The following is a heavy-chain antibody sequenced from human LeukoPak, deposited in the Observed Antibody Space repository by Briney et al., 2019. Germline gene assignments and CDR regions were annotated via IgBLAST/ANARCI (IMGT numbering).Heavy chain of an antibody. J-gene: IGHJ4*02. CDR2: ISGSGGST. Sequence: AGSLRLSCAASGFTFSSYAMSWVRQAPGKGLEWVSDISGSGGSTYYADSVKGRFTISRDNSKNTLYLQMNSLRAQDTAVYYCARKEGYCTNGVCSNWGQGTLVTVSS. V-gene: IGHV3-23*01. CDR3: ARKEGYCTNGVCSN. CDR1: GFTFSSYA. D-gene: IGHD2-8*01.